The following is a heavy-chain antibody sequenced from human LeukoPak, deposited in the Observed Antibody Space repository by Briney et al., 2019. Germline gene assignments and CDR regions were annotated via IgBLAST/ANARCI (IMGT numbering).Heavy chain of an antibody. CDR1: GFTFSSYS. V-gene: IGHV3-48*01. D-gene: IGHD6-13*01. Sequence: GGSLRLSCAASGFTFSSYSMNWVRQAAGKGLEWVSYISSSSSTIYYADSVKGRFTISRDNSKNTLYLQMNSLRAEDTAVYYCAKGIAAAGSDAFDIWGQGTMVTVSS. CDR3: AKGIAAAGSDAFDI. J-gene: IGHJ3*02. CDR2: ISSSSSTI.